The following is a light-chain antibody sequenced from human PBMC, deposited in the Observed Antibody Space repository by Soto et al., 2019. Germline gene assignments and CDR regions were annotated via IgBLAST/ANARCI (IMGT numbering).Light chain of an antibody. CDR3: QQSYSTTWT. V-gene: IGKV1-39*01. CDR1: QGISTS. Sequence: DIQMTQSPSSLSASVGDRVTITCRASQGISTSLNWYQXKPGKAPKLLIYAASSLQSGVPSRFSGSGSETDFTLTISSLQPEDFATYSCQQSYSTTWTFGQGTKVDIK. CDR2: AAS. J-gene: IGKJ1*01.